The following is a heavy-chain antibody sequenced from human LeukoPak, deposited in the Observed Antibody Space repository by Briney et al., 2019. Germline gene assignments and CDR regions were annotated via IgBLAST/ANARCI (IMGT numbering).Heavy chain of an antibody. J-gene: IGHJ5*02. D-gene: IGHD3-9*01. Sequence: ASVKVSCKASGSTFTSYAMNWVRQAPGQGLEWMGWINTNTGNPTYAQGFTGRFVFSLDTSVSTAYLQISRLKAEDTAVYYCARDIGSGYDILTGPWFDPWGQGTLVTVSS. CDR3: ARDIGSGYDILTGPWFDP. V-gene: IGHV7-4-1*02. CDR2: INTNTGNP. CDR1: GSTFTSYA.